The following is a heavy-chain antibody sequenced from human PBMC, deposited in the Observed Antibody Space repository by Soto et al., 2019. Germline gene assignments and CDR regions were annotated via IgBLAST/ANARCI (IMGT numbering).Heavy chain of an antibody. D-gene: IGHD5-18*01. Sequence: SETLSLTCTVSGGSISSYYWSWIRQPPGKGLEWIGYIYYSGSTNYNPSLKSRVTISVDTSKNQFSLKLSSVTAADTAVYYCARVAKVVDTAMVYYYGMDVWGQGTTVTVSS. J-gene: IGHJ6*02. CDR2: IYYSGST. CDR3: ARVAKVVDTAMVYYYGMDV. CDR1: GGSISSYY. V-gene: IGHV4-59*01.